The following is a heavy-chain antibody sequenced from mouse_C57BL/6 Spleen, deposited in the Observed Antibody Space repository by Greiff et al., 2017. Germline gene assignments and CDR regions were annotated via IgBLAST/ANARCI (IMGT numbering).Heavy chain of an antibody. D-gene: IGHD2-1*01. V-gene: IGHV1-53*01. CDR3: ARSIYYGNPDPPFAY. CDR2: INPSNGGT. J-gene: IGHJ3*01. Sequence: QVQLKESGTELVKPGASVKLSCKASGYTFTSYWMHWVKQRPGQGLEWIGNINPSNGGTNYNEKFKSKATLTVDKSSSTAYMQLSSLTSEDSAVYYCARSIYYGNPDPPFAYWGQGTLVTVSA. CDR1: GYTFTSYW.